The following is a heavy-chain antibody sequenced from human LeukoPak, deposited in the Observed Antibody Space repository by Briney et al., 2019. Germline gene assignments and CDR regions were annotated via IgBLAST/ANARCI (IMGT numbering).Heavy chain of an antibody. Sequence: GGSLRLSCAASGFTFSSYEMNWVRQAPGKGLEWVSYISSSGSTIYYADSVKGRFTISIDNSKNTLYLQMYSLRAEDTAVYYCARDRAPPTSWYFDLWGRGTLVTVSS. V-gene: IGHV3-48*03. J-gene: IGHJ2*01. CDR1: GFTFSSYE. D-gene: IGHD3-10*01. CDR2: ISSSGSTI. CDR3: ARDRAPPTSWYFDL.